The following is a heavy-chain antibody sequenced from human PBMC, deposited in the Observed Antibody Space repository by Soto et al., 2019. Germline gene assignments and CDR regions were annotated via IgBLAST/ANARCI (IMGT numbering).Heavy chain of an antibody. J-gene: IGHJ6*02. Sequence: SETLSLTCTVSGGSISSSSYYWGWIRQPPGKGLEWIGSIYYSGSTYYNPSLKSRVTISVDTSKNEFSLKLSSVTAADTAVYYCARQLRWELLSYYYYGMDVWGQGTTVTVSS. D-gene: IGHD1-26*01. CDR1: GGSISSSSYY. CDR3: ARQLRWELLSYYYYGMDV. V-gene: IGHV4-39*01. CDR2: IYYSGST.